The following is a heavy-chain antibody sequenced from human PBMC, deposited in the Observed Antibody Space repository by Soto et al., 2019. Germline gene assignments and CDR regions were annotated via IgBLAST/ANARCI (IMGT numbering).Heavy chain of an antibody. V-gene: IGHV4-59*01. CDR2: IHYSGST. D-gene: IGHD2-2*01. CDR3: ARARYQLLHPYYYGMDV. J-gene: IGHJ6*02. CDR1: GCSISSYY. Sequence: QVQLQESGPGLVKPSETLSLTCTVSGCSISSYYWSWIRQSPGKGLEWIGYIHYSGSTKSNPSLKSRVTISVDTSRNQVSLKLSSVTAADSAVYFCARARYQLLHPYYYGMDVWGQGTTVTVSS.